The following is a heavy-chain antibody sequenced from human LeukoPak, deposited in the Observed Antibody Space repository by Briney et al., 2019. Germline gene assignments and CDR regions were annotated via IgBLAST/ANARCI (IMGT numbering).Heavy chain of an antibody. D-gene: IGHD5-12*01. CDR3: ARRSVWWLASYFDY. V-gene: IGHV4-4*02. Sequence: SGTLSLTCAVSGGSISSSNWWSWVRQPPGKGLEWIGEIYHSGSTNYNPSLKSRVTISVDTSKNQFSLKLSSVTAADTAVYYWARRSVWWLASYFDYWGQGTLVTVSS. CDR1: GGSISSSNW. CDR2: IYHSGST. J-gene: IGHJ4*02.